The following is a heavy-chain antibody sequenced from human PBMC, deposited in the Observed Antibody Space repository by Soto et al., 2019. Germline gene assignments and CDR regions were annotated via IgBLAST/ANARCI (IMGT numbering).Heavy chain of an antibody. CDR2: ISGGGGTT. Sequence: GGSLRLSCAASGFTFSSYGMSWVRQAPGKGLEWVSAISGGGGTTYYADSVKGRFTISRDNLKNTVYLQMISLRAEDTAVYYCAKEIWFSSGWYYFDFWGQGTLVTVSS. J-gene: IGHJ4*02. CDR1: GFTFSSYG. V-gene: IGHV3-23*01. D-gene: IGHD6-19*01. CDR3: AKEIWFSSGWYYFDF.